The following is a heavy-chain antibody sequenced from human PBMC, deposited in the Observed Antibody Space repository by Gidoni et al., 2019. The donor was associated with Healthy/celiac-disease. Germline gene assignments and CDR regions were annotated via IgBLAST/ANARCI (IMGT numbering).Heavy chain of an antibody. CDR1: GFTFRGYE. CDR3: ARDGVPAANYYYYGMDV. CDR2: ISSSGSTI. D-gene: IGHD2-2*01. J-gene: IGHJ6*02. Sequence: EVQLVESGGGLVQPGGSLRLSCAASGFTFRGYEMNWVRQAPGKGLEWVSYISSSGSTIYYADSVKGRFTISRDNAKNSLYLQMNSLRAEDTAVYYCARDGVPAANYYYYGMDVWGQGTTVTVSS. V-gene: IGHV3-48*03.